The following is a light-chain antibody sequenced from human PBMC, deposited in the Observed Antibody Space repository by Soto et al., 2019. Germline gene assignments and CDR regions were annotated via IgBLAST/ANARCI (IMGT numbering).Light chain of an antibody. CDR3: QQRSNWPPV. Sequence: EVVLTQSPATLSLSPGERATLSCRASQSVSAYLAWYQQKPGQAPRLLIYDASNRATGIPARFSGSGSGTDFTLTISSLEPEDFAVYYCQQRSNWPPVFGPGPKVHIK. CDR1: QSVSAY. V-gene: IGKV3-11*01. CDR2: DAS. J-gene: IGKJ3*01.